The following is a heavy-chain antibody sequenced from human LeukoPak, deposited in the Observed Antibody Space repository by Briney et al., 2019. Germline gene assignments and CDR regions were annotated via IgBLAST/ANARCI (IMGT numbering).Heavy chain of an antibody. CDR1: GGSMNPYY. D-gene: IGHD3-3*01. J-gene: IGHJ6*03. Sequence: SETLSLTCTVFGGSMNPYYWSWIRQPAGKGLEWIGRIYTSGSTNYNPSLKSRVTISVDTSKNQFSLKLTSVTAADTAVYYCARDEIFTAFGPEVYYMDVWGKGTTVTVSS. V-gene: IGHV4-4*07. CDR3: ARDEIFTAFGPEVYYMDV. CDR2: IYTSGST.